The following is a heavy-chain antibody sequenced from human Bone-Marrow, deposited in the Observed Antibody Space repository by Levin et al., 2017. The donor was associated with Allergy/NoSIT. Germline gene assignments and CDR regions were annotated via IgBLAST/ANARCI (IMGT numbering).Heavy chain of an antibody. CDR3: ARDGRDYGGNPLDY. J-gene: IGHJ4*02. D-gene: IGHD4-23*01. CDR1: GFTFSSYS. Sequence: GGSLRLSCAASGFTFSSYSMNWVRQAPGKGLEWVSSISSSSSYIYYADSVKGRFTISRDNAKNSLYLQMNSLRAEDTAVYYCARDGRDYGGNPLDYWGQGTLVTVSS. CDR2: ISSSSSYI. V-gene: IGHV3-21*01.